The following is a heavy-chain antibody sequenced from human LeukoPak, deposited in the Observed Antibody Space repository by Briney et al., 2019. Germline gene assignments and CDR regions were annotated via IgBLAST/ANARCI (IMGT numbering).Heavy chain of an antibody. J-gene: IGHJ5*02. V-gene: IGHV5-10-1*04. CDR1: GYSFTSYW. CDR2: IDPSDSYT. Sequence: GESLRISCKGSGYSFTSYWISWVRQMPGKGLEWMGRIDPSDSYTNYSPSFQGQVTISADKSISTAYLQWSSLKASDTAMYYCARQPMEWNWFDPWGQGTLVTVSS. CDR3: ARQPMEWNWFDP. D-gene: IGHD3-3*01.